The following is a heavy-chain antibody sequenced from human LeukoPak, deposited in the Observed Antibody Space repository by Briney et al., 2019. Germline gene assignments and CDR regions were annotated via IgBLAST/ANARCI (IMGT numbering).Heavy chain of an antibody. D-gene: IGHD3-22*01. CDR3: ARVRGGYYGGAVDI. V-gene: IGHV4-34*01. J-gene: IGHJ3*02. Sequence: SETLSLTCAVYGGSFSGYYWSWIRQPPGEGLEWIGEINHSGSTNYNPSLKSRVTTSVDTSKNQFSLKLSSVTAADTAVYYCARVRGGYYGGAVDIWGQGTMVTVSS. CDR1: GGSFSGYY. CDR2: INHSGST.